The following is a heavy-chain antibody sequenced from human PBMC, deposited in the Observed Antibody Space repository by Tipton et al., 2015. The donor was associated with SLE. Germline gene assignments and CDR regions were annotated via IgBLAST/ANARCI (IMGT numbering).Heavy chain of an antibody. CDR3: ARILAAAGTGGY. D-gene: IGHD6-13*01. Sequence: TLSLTCAVYGASFSGYYWSWIRQPPGKGLEWIGRIYTSGSTYYNPSLKSRVTISVDTSKNQFSLKLSSVTAADTAVYYCARILAAAGTGGYWGQGTLVTVSS. CDR1: GASFSGYY. CDR2: IYTSGST. J-gene: IGHJ4*02. V-gene: IGHV4-59*10.